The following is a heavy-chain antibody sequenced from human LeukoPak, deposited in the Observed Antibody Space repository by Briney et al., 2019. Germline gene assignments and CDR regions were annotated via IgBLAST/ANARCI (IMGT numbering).Heavy chain of an antibody. J-gene: IGHJ4*02. D-gene: IGHD5-24*01. CDR3: ARGSQVMATILGDY. CDR2: ISSSSSYI. Sequence: GGSLRLSCAASGFTFSSYSMNWVRQAPGKGLEWVSSISSSSSYIYYADSVKGRFTISRDNAKNSLYLQMNSLRAEDTAVYYCARGSQVMATILGDYWGQGTLVTVSS. CDR1: GFTFSSYS. V-gene: IGHV3-21*04.